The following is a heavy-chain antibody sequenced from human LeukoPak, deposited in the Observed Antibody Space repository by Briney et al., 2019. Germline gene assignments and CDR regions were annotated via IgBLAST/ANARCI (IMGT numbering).Heavy chain of an antibody. D-gene: IGHD5-24*01. CDR2: MNPNSDQR. V-gene: IGHV1-8*01. CDR3: ATGLGPRSNYYYLDS. CDR1: GYTLTTYD. Sequence: ASVKVSCKASGYTLTTYDMNWVRQAPGQGLEWVGWMNPNSDQRAFAQKFQGRITMTRDSSISTSYMELSRLTSEDTAVYYCATGLGPRSNYYYLDSWGQGTLLIVSS. J-gene: IGHJ4*02.